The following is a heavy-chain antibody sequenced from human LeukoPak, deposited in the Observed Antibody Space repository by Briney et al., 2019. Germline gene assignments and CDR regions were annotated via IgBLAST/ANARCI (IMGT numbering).Heavy chain of an antibody. Sequence: PGGSLRLSCAASGSAFSSNWMHWVRQTPGKGLVWVSRINSGGSGTSYADSVEGRFTISRDNAKNTLYLQMNSLKGEDTAVYYCATSLGPLTEYWGQGTLVTVSS. CDR1: GSAFSSNW. CDR2: INSGGSGT. CDR3: ATSLGPLTEY. D-gene: IGHD7-27*01. J-gene: IGHJ4*02. V-gene: IGHV3-74*01.